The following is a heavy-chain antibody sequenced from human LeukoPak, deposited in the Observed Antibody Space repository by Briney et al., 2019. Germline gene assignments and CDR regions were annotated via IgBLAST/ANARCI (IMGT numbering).Heavy chain of an antibody. CDR2: IKQDGSEK. Sequence: GGSLRLSCAASGFTFSNYWMSWVRQAPGKGLEWVANIKQDGSEKYYVDSVKGRFTISRDNAKNSLYLQMNSLRAEDTAVYYCAKSYDSSGSDAFDIWGQGTMVTVSS. D-gene: IGHD3-22*01. CDR3: AKSYDSSGSDAFDI. J-gene: IGHJ3*02. CDR1: GFTFSNYW. V-gene: IGHV3-7*03.